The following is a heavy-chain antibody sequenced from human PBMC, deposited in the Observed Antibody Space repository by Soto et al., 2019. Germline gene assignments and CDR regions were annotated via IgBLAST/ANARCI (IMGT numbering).Heavy chain of an antibody. CDR1: GGSISSGDYY. J-gene: IGHJ6*02. Sequence: SETLSLTCTVSGGSISSGDYYWSWIRQPPGKGLEWIGYIYYSGSTYYNPSLKSRVTISVDTSKNQFSLKLSSVTAADTAVYYCAREQYCGGDCPASYYYGMDVWGQGTTVTVSS. CDR2: IYYSGST. D-gene: IGHD2-21*02. V-gene: IGHV4-30-4*01. CDR3: AREQYCGGDCPASYYYGMDV.